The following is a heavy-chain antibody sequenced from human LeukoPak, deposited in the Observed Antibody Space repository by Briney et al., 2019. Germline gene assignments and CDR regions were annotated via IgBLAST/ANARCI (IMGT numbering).Heavy chain of an antibody. J-gene: IGHJ5*02. Sequence: ASVKVSCKASGGTFSSYTISWVRQAPGQGLEWMGRSIPILGIANYAQKFQGRVTITADKSTSTAYMELSSLRSEDTAVYYCAREGYYDIRARADWFDPWGQGTLVTVSP. V-gene: IGHV1-69*04. D-gene: IGHD3-22*01. CDR3: AREGYYDIRARADWFDP. CDR2: SIPILGIA. CDR1: GGTFSSYT.